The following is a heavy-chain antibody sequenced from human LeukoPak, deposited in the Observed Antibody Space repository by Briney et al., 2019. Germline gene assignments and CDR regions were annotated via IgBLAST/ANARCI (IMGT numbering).Heavy chain of an antibody. CDR3: ARPTKEGSSWYWWFDP. J-gene: IGHJ5*02. D-gene: IGHD6-13*01. CDR2: INNDGSST. CDR1: GFTFSSYW. Sequence: GGSLRLSCAASGFTFSSYWMHWVRHAPGKGLVWVSRINNDGSSTSYADSVKGRFTISRDNAKNTLYLQMNSLRAEDTAVYYCARPTKEGSSWYWWFDPWGQGTLVTVSS. V-gene: IGHV3-74*01.